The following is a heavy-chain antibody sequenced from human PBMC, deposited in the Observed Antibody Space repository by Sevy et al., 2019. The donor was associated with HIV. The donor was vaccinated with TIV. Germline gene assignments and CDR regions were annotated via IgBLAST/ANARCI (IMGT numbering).Heavy chain of an antibody. CDR2: INPDGGEN. CDR1: GLTSRTYW. D-gene: IGHD3-10*01. V-gene: IGHV3-7*01. J-gene: IGHJ4*02. Sequence: GGSLRLSCVVSGLTSRTYWMHWVRRAPGKGLEWVASINPDGGENYYVASVKSRFIISRDNTKNSLYLQMNSLRAEDTAAYYCARGTYYYDSGFYYPFDYWGQGTLVTVSS. CDR3: ARGTYYYDSGFYYPFDY.